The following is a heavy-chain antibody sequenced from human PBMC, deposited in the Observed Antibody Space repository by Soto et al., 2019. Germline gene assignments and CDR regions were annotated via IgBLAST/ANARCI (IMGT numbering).Heavy chain of an antibody. J-gene: IGHJ5*02. Sequence: SETLSLTCTVSGGSISSYYWSWIRQPAGKGLEWIGRIYTSGSTNYNPSLKSRVTMSVGTSKNQFSLKLSSVTAADTAVYYCARGGYSYGYDWFDPWGQGTLVTVSS. D-gene: IGHD5-18*01. V-gene: IGHV4-4*07. CDR2: IYTSGST. CDR3: ARGGYSYGYDWFDP. CDR1: GGSISSYY.